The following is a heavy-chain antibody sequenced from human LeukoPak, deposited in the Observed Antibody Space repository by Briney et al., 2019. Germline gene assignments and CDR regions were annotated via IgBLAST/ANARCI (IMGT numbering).Heavy chain of an antibody. CDR3: AREQQLAPHD. CDR1: GDTFSSYA. Sequence: GASVKVSCKASGDTFSSYAIIWVRLAPGQGLEWMGGIIPIFGTANYAQKFQGRVTITADKSTSTAYMELSSLRSEDTAVYYCAREQQLAPHDWGQGTRVTVSS. J-gene: IGHJ4*02. D-gene: IGHD6-13*01. CDR2: IIPIFGTA. V-gene: IGHV1-69*06.